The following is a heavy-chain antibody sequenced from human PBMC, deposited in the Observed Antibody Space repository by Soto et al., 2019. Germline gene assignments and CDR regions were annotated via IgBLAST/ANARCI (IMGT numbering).Heavy chain of an antibody. CDR3: ASRSSGWYFDY. D-gene: IGHD6-19*01. CDR1: GFTFSSYA. CDR2: ISGSGGST. V-gene: IGHV3-23*01. J-gene: IGHJ4*02. Sequence: EVPLLESGGGLVQPGGSLRLSCAASGFTFSSYAMSWVRQAPGKGLEWVSVISGSGGSTYYADSVKGRFTISRDNSKNRLYLKVNSLRAEDTAVYYCASRSSGWYFDYWGQGTLVTVSS.